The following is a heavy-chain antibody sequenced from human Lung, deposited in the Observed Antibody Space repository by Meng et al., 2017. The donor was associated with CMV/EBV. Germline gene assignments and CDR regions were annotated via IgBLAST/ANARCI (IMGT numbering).Heavy chain of an antibody. CDR2: IISEADGGTT. CDR3: ATDLYYDDSGLRDY. D-gene: IGHD3-22*01. CDR1: GFTFSKAW. J-gene: IGHJ4*02. V-gene: IGHV3-15*01. Sequence: GFTFSKAWMSVVRQASGKGLEGVGRIISEADGGTTHHAAPVKGRFTISRDDSKNTLYLQMNSLKTEDTAMYYCATDLYYDDSGLRDYWGRGTLVTVSS.